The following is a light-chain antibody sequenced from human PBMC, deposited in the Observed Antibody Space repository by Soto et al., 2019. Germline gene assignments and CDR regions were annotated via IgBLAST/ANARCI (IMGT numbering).Light chain of an antibody. CDR1: SSDVGGYNY. J-gene: IGLJ3*02. CDR2: EVS. Sequence: QFVLTQPASVSGSPGQSITISCTGTSSDVGGYNYVSWYQQHPGKAPKLMIYEVSNRPSGVSNRFSGSKSGNTASLTISGLQAEDEADYYCSSYTSSSTWVFGGGTKLTVL. V-gene: IGLV2-14*01. CDR3: SSYTSSSTWV.